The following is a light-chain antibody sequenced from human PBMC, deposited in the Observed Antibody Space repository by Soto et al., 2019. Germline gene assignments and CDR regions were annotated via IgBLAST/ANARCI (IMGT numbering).Light chain of an antibody. CDR1: QSVSSSY. J-gene: IGKJ1*01. V-gene: IGKV3-20*01. Sequence: EVVLTQSPGTLSLSPGERATLSCRASQSVSSSYLAWYQQKPGQAPRLLIYGASFRATGIPDRFSGSGSGTDFTLTISRLEPEDVAMFYCQQYGTSPRTFGQGTKVEIK. CDR2: GAS. CDR3: QQYGTSPRT.